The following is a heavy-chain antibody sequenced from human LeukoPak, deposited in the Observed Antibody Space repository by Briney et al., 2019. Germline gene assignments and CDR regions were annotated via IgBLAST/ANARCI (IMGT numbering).Heavy chain of an antibody. CDR2: IYPGDSDT. V-gene: IGHV5-51*01. CDR3: ARLISAAGYKWFDP. D-gene: IGHD6-13*01. J-gene: IGHJ5*02. CDR1: GYPFTASW. Sequence: GESLKISCEGSGYPFTASWIGWVRQMPGKGLEWMGIIYPGDSDTRYSPSFQGQVAISADKSINTAYLQWSSLKASDTAMYYCARLISAAGYKWFDPWGQGTLVTVSS.